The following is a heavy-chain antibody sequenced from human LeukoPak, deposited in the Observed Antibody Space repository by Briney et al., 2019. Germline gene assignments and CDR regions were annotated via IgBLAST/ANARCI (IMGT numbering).Heavy chain of an antibody. CDR1: GYTFTGYY. J-gene: IGHJ4*02. CDR3: ARGDGYCSSTSCRTYYFDY. CDR2: INPNSGGT. V-gene: IGHV1-2*02. Sequence: GASVKVSCKASGYTFTGYYMHWVRQAPGQGLEWMGWINPNSGGTNYAQKFQGRVTMTRDTSISTAYMELSRLRSDDTAVYYCARGDGYCSSTSCRTYYFDYWGQGTLVTVSS. D-gene: IGHD2-2*03.